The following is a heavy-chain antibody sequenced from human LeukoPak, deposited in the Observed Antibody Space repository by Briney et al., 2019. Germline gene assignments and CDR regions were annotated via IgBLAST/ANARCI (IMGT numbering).Heavy chain of an antibody. D-gene: IGHD6-19*01. CDR3: ARMTYSSGWYDLDY. CDR1: GYTFTSYG. CDR2: ISAYNGNT. J-gene: IGHJ4*02. Sequence: ASVTVSCKASGYTFTSYGISWARQAPGQGLEWMGWISAYNGNTNYAQKLQGRVTMTTDTSTSTAYMELRSLRSDDTAVYYCARMTYSSGWYDLDYWGQGTLVTVSS. V-gene: IGHV1-18*01.